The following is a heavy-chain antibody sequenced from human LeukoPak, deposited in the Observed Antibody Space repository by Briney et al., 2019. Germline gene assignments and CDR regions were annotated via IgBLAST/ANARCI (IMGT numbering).Heavy chain of an antibody. CDR3: ARDLGYSRSSAYYYGMDV. V-gene: IGHV4-59*01. CDR2: IYYTGNS. D-gene: IGHD6-6*01. CDR1: GGSISSYY. J-gene: IGHJ6*02. Sequence: PETLSLTCTVSGGSISSYYWTWIRQPQGKGLEWIGSIYYTGNSNSNPSLKSRVTISVDTSKNQFSLKLSSVTAADTAVYYCARDLGYSRSSAYYYGMDVWGQGTTVTVSS.